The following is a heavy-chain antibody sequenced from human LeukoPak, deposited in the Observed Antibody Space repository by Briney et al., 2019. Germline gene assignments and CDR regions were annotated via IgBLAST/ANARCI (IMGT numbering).Heavy chain of an antibody. D-gene: IGHD3-22*01. CDR1: GGSISSYY. Sequence: SETLSLTCTVSGGSISSYYWSWIRQPPGKGLEWIGSIYHSGSTYYNPSLKSRVTILVDMSKNQFSLKLSSVTAADTAVYYCARVTGYMIEDYFDSWGQGTLVTVSS. J-gene: IGHJ4*02. CDR3: ARVTGYMIEDYFDS. V-gene: IGHV4-59*01. CDR2: IYHSGST.